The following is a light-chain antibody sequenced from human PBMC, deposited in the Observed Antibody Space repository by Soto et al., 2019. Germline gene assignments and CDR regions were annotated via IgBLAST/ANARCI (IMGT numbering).Light chain of an antibody. CDR1: SGPVFTSSY. CDR3: LLYLGGGIWV. Sequence: QTVVTQEPSFSVSPGGTVTLTCGLSSGPVFTSSYPNWYQQTPGQAPRTLIFNTNTRSSGVTDRFSGSILGDKAALTITGAQADDDSYYYCLLYLGGGIWVFGGGTKLTVL. CDR2: NTN. V-gene: IGLV8-61*01. J-gene: IGLJ3*02.